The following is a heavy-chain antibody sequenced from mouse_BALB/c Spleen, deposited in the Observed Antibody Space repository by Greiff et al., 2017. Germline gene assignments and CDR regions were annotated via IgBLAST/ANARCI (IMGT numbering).Heavy chain of an antibody. CDR3: ARGGYGY. D-gene: IGHD1-2*01. CDR1: GFTFSDYY. Sequence: DVKLVESGGGLVKPGGSLKLSCAASGFTFSDYYMYWVRQTPEKRLEWVATISDGGSYTYYPDSVKGRFTISRDNAKNNLYLQMSSLKSEDTAMYYCARGGYGYWGQGTTLTVSS. CDR2: ISDGGSYT. J-gene: IGHJ2*01. V-gene: IGHV5-4*02.